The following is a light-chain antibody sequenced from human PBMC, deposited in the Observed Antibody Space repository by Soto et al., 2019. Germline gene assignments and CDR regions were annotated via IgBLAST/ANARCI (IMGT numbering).Light chain of an antibody. J-gene: IGKJ1*01. CDR1: QTINTY. CDR3: QQSYSFPRT. V-gene: IGKV1-39*01. Sequence: DIQMTQSPSSLSASVGDRVTITCRASQTINTYLNWYQQKPGKAPSLLIYTSSNLQSGVPSRFSGSGSGTDFTLTISSLQPEDSATYYCQQSYSFPRTFDQGTKVEFK. CDR2: TSS.